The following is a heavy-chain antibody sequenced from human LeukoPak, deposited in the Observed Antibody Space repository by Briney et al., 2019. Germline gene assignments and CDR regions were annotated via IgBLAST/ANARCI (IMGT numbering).Heavy chain of an antibody. Sequence: PSETLSLTCTVSGGSISSYYWSWIRQPPGKGLEWIGYIYYSGSTNYNPSLKSRVTISVDTSKNQFSLKLSSVTAADAAVYYCASGYRSGGSCYSLHYWGQGTLVTVSS. D-gene: IGHD2-15*01. CDR2: IYYSGST. CDR3: ASGYRSGGSCYSLHY. CDR1: GGSISSYY. J-gene: IGHJ4*02. V-gene: IGHV4-59*01.